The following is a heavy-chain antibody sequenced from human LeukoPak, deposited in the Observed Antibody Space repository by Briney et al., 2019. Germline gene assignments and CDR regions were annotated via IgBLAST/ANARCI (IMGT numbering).Heavy chain of an antibody. CDR3: ARVSDDSSGYYKYYFDY. CDR2: LYHSGST. Sequence: PSETLSLTCAVSGGSISSGGYSWSWIRQPPGKGLEWIGYLYHSGSTYYNPSLKSRVTISVDTSKNQFSLKLSSVTAADTAVYYCARVSDDSSGYYKYYFDYWGQGTLVTVSS. V-gene: IGHV4-30-2*01. J-gene: IGHJ4*02. CDR1: GGSISSGGYS. D-gene: IGHD3-22*01.